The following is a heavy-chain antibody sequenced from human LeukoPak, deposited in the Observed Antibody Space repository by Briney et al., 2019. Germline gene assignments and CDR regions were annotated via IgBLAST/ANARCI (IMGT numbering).Heavy chain of an antibody. J-gene: IGHJ6*03. CDR2: ISGSGGST. V-gene: IGHV3-23*01. Sequence: GGSLRLSCAASGFTFSSYGMSWVRQAPGKGLEWVSAISGSGGSTYYADSVKGWFTISRDNSKNTLYLQMNSLRAEDTAVYYCARSSGYLYYYYYMDVWGKGTTVTISS. CDR1: GFTFSSYG. D-gene: IGHD3-22*01. CDR3: ARSSGYLYYYYYMDV.